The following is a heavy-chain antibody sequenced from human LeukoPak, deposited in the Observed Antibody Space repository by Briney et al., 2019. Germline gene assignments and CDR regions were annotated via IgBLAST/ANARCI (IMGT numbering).Heavy chain of an antibody. CDR3: ARASRPQAPHPTAAIDPGPSPYYYGMDV. Sequence: ASVKVSCKASGYTFTSYGISWVRQAPGQGLEWMGWISAYNGNTNYAQKLQGRVTMTTDTSTSTAYMELRSLRSDDTAVYYCARASRPQAPHPTAAIDPGPSPYYYGMDVWGQGTTVTVSS. CDR1: GYTFTSYG. V-gene: IGHV1-18*04. D-gene: IGHD2-2*02. J-gene: IGHJ6*02. CDR2: ISAYNGNT.